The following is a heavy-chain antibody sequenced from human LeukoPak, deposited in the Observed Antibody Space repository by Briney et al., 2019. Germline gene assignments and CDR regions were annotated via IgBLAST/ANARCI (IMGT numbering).Heavy chain of an antibody. CDR2: IRSKAYGGTT. V-gene: IGHV3-49*04. Sequence: PGGSLRLSCTASGFTFGDYAMSWVRQAPGKGLEWVGFIRSKAYGGTTEYAASVKDRFTISRDDSKSIAYLQMNSLKTEDTAVYYCTREVGYCSSTSCYGRYYFDYWGQGTLVTVSS. CDR1: GFTFGDYA. D-gene: IGHD2-2*01. CDR3: TREVGYCSSTSCYGRYYFDY. J-gene: IGHJ4*02.